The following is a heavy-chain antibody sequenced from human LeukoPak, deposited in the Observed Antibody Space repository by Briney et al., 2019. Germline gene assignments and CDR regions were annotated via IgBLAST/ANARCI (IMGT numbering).Heavy chain of an antibody. V-gene: IGHV3-23*01. CDR1: GFTFSSYA. Sequence: GGSLRLSCAASGFTFSSYAMSWVRQAPGKELEWVSAISGSGGSTYYADSVKGRFTISRDNSKNTLYLQMNSLRAEDTAVYYCAKGGGSFVYYFDYWGQGTLVTVSS. CDR2: ISGSGGST. J-gene: IGHJ4*02. D-gene: IGHD2-15*01. CDR3: AKGGGSFVYYFDY.